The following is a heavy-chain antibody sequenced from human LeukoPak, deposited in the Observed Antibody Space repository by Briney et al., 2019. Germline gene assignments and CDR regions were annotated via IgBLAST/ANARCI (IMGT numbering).Heavy chain of an antibody. D-gene: IGHD3-22*01. Sequence: ASVKVSCEASGYTFPGYYMHWVRQAPGQGLEWMGWINPNSGGTNYAQKFQGRVTMTRDTSISTAYMELSRLRSDDTAVYYCARDTGGDYYDSSGYPDYWGQGTLVTVSS. J-gene: IGHJ4*02. CDR3: ARDTGGDYYDSSGYPDY. CDR2: INPNSGGT. CDR1: GYTFPGYY. V-gene: IGHV1-2*02.